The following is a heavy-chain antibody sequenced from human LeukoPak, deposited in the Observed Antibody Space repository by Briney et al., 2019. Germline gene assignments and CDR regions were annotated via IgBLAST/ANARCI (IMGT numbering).Heavy chain of an antibody. D-gene: IGHD1-1*01. V-gene: IGHV4-31*03. CDR1: GGSISSGGYY. CDR3: ARSSTALAWFDP. J-gene: IGHJ5*02. CDR2: IYSSGTT. Sequence: SQTLSLTCTVSGGSISSGGYYWSWLPPRPGKGLEWIGYIYSSGTTYYNPSLKSRVTISVDTSKNQFSLKLSSVTAADTAVYYCARSSTALAWFDPWGQGTLVTVSS.